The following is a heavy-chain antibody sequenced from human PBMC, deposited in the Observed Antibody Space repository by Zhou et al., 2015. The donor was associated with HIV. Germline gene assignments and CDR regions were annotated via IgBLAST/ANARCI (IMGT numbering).Heavy chain of an antibody. CDR3: ARELSIGSGRRFDP. CDR1: GFTFSDFY. Sequence: HLVESGGGLVQPGGSLSLSCEASGFTFSDFYMSWIRQAPGKGLEWVSYISKSGDTIFYTDSVKGRFTISRDNAKDSLYLQMNSLRAEDTAVYYCARELSIGSGRRFDPVGPGEPWSTVSS. D-gene: IGHD1-26*01. V-gene: IGHV3-11*04. CDR2: ISKSGDTI. J-gene: IGHJ5*02.